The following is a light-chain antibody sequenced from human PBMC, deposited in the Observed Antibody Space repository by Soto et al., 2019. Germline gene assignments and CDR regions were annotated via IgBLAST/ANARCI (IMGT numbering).Light chain of an antibody. V-gene: IGKV1-5*03. Sequence: DIQMTQSPATLSASVGDRVTITCRASQSINSWLAWYQQKPGEDPKPLIYKASSLESGVPPRFSGSGSGTEFTLPISCLQPDDFATYYCQQYNSYSEYTFGQGTKLEIK. CDR2: KAS. CDR1: QSINSW. J-gene: IGKJ2*01. CDR3: QQYNSYSEYT.